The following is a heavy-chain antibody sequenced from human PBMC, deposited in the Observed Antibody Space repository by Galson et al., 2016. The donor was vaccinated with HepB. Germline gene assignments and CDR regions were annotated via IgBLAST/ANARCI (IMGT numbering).Heavy chain of an antibody. V-gene: IGHV4-61*01. CDR1: GGSVSSGSYY. Sequence: ETLSLPCTVSGGSVSSGSYYWSWIRQPPGKGLEWIGYIYYSGSTNYHPSLKSRVTISVDTSKHQFSLKLNSVTAADTAVYYCARGDSSWGYWYFDLWGRGTLVTVSS. CDR3: ARGDSSWGYWYFDL. D-gene: IGHD6-13*01. J-gene: IGHJ2*01. CDR2: IYYSGST.